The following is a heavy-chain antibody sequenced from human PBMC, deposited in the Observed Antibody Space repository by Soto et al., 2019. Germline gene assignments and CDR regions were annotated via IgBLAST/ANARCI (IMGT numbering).Heavy chain of an antibody. CDR1: GFPFSSYG. J-gene: IGHJ4*02. CDR2: IWYDGSNQ. Sequence: QVQLVESGGGVVQPGRSLRLSCTASGFPFSSYGMHWVRQAPGKGLEWVAVIWYDGSNQDYADSVEGRFTISRDNSKNTLYLQMNSLRADDTAVYYCASSINWGQGTLVTVFS. V-gene: IGHV3-33*01. CDR3: ASSIN.